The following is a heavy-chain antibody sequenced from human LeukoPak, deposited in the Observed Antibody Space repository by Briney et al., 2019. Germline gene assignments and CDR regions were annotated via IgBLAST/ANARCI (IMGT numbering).Heavy chain of an antibody. Sequence: PGGSLRLSRAASGFTFSSYAMSWVRQAPGKGLEWVSAISGSGGSTYYADPVKGRFTISRDNSNNTLYLQMNSLRAEDTAVYYCAKAGIAARLLSLYFDYWGQGTLVTVSS. J-gene: IGHJ4*02. D-gene: IGHD6-6*01. CDR1: GFTFSSYA. CDR2: ISGSGGST. V-gene: IGHV3-23*01. CDR3: AKAGIAARLLSLYFDY.